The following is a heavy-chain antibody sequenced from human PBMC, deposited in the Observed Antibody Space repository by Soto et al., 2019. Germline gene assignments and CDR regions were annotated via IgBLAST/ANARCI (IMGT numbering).Heavy chain of an antibody. D-gene: IGHD5-12*01. V-gene: IGHV1-18*01. Sequence: QVQLVQSGAEVKKPGASVKVSCKASGYTFTRSGISWVRQAPGQGLEWMGWISTYNGDTNYAQTFQDRVTMTTDTSTSTAYMELRSLRSDDTAVYYCAREGVAPYYYYGMDVWGQGTPVSFSS. CDR3: AREGVAPYYYYGMDV. CDR1: GYTFTRSG. CDR2: ISTYNGDT. J-gene: IGHJ6*02.